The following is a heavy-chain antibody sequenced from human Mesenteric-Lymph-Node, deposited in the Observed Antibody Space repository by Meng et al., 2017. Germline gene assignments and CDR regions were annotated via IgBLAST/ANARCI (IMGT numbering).Heavy chain of an antibody. V-gene: IGHV1-2*06. J-gene: IGHJ5*02. CDR3: ARGHDYGDSDL. Sequence: QVQLVQSGAEVKKPGASVKVSCKASGYTFTAFYIHWVRQAPGQGLEWMGRINPNDGYTNYAQRFQGRVTMSRDTSITTAYMDITSLRSDDTAVYFCARGHDYGDSDLWGQGTLVTVSS. D-gene: IGHD4-17*01. CDR1: GYTFTAFY. CDR2: INPNDGYT.